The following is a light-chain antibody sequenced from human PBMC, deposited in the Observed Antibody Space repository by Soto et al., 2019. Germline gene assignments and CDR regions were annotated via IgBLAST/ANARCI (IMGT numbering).Light chain of an antibody. CDR3: QQYNGSPPWT. CDR2: DAS. Sequence: EIVMTQSPATLSLSPGDRATLSCRASQSVTNKLAWYQQKPGQAPRLLIDDASTRATGVPARFSGSGSGTEFTLTISNLQSEDFAVYYWQQYNGSPPWTFGQGTKVEIK. V-gene: IGKV3-15*01. J-gene: IGKJ1*01. CDR1: QSVTNK.